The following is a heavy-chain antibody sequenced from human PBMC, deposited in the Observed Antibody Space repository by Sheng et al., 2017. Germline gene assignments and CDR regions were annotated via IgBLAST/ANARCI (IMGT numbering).Heavy chain of an antibody. CDR3: ARDQRMATIKGYYYYGMDV. Sequence: EVQLVESGGGLIQPGGSLRLSCAASGFTVSSNYMSWVRQAPGKGLEWVSVIYSGGSTYYADSVKGRFTISRDNSKNTLYLQMNSLRAEDTAVYYCARDQRMATIKGYYYYGMDVWGRRDRRSPS. CDR2: IYSGGST. CDR1: GFTVSSNY. J-gene: IGHJ6*02. V-gene: IGHV3-53*01. D-gene: IGHD5-12*01.